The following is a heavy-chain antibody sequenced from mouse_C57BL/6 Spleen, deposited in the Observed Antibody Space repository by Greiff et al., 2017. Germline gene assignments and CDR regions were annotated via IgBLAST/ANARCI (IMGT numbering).Heavy chain of an antibody. V-gene: IGHV3-6*01. J-gene: IGHJ4*01. CDR2: ISYDGSN. D-gene: IGHD2-5*01. Sequence: DVKLVESGPGLVKPSQSLSLTCSVTGYSITSGYYWNWIRQFPGNKLEWMGYISYDGSNNYNPSLKNRISITRDTSKNQFFLKLNSVTTEDTATYYCARDNYSNLYAMDYWGQGTSVTVSS. CDR3: ARDNYSNLYAMDY. CDR1: GYSITSGYY.